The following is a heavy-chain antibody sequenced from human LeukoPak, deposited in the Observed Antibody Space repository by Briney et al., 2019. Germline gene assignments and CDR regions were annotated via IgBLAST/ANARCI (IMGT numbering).Heavy chain of an antibody. V-gene: IGHV4-61*01. CDR3: ARDCSSTSCYTFGAFDT. J-gene: IGHJ3*02. Sequence: PSETLSLTCTVSGGSVSSGSYYWSWIRQPPGKGLEWIGYIYYSGSTNYNPSLKSRVTISVDTSKNQFSLKLSSMTAADTAVYYCARDCSSTSCYTFGAFDTWGQGTMVTVSS. D-gene: IGHD2-2*02. CDR2: IYYSGST. CDR1: GGSVSSGSYY.